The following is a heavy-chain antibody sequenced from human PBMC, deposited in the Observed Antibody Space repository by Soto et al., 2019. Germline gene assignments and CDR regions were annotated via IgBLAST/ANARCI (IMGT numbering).Heavy chain of an antibody. J-gene: IGHJ4*02. Sequence: PGGSLRLSCAASGFTFSSYAMSWVRQAPGKGLEWVSAIRDSGTSTYFADSVKGRFTISRDNSKNTLYLQMNSLRAEDTAVYYCAKGLRGETGSYDYWGQGTLVPVSS. CDR2: IRDSGTST. D-gene: IGHD3-9*01. CDR1: GFTFSSYA. CDR3: AKGLRGETGSYDY. V-gene: IGHV3-23*01.